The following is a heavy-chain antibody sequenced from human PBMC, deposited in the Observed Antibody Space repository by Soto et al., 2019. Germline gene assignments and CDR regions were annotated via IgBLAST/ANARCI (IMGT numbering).Heavy chain of an antibody. CDR2: IYYSGST. J-gene: IGHJ4*02. V-gene: IGHV4-31*03. CDR1: GGSISSGGYY. CDR3: ARGTPTTAMPYFDY. D-gene: IGHD5-18*01. Sequence: TLSLTCTVSGGSISSGGYYWSWIRQHPGKGLEWIGYIYYSGSTYYNPSLKSRVTISVDTSKNQFSLKLSSVTAADTAVYYCARGTPTTAMPYFDYWGQGTLVTVSS.